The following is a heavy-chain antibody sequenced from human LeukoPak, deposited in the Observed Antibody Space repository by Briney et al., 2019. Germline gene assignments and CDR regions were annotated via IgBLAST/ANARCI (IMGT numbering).Heavy chain of an antibody. Sequence: GASVKVSCKASGYTFTDYCMHWVRQAPGQGLEWMGWINPNSGGTYYGQNFQDRVTMTRDTSISTAYMELSGLRFDDTAVYYCARDHGQTGYDFWGQGTLVTVSS. D-gene: IGHD1-1*01. CDR1: GYTFTDYC. J-gene: IGHJ4*02. CDR2: INPNSGGT. CDR3: ARDHGQTGYDF. V-gene: IGHV1-2*02.